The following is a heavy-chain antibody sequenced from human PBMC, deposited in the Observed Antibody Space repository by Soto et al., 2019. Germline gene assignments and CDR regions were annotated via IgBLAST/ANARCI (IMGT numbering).Heavy chain of an antibody. CDR2: IYYSGST. CDR3: ARGGYYYYYGMDV. J-gene: IGHJ6*02. Sequence: PSETLSLTCTVSGGSISSGDYYWSWIRQPPGKGLEWIGYIYYSGSTYYNPSLKSRVTISVDTSKNQFSLKLSSVTAADTAVYYCARGGYYYYYGMDVWGQGTTVTVSS. V-gene: IGHV4-30-4*01. CDR1: GGSISSGDYY.